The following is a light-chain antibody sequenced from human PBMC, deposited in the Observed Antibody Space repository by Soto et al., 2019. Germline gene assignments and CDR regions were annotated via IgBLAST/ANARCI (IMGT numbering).Light chain of an antibody. V-gene: IGKV3-20*01. CDR1: QSVSSN. J-gene: IGKJ5*01. Sequence: EIVMTQSPATLSLSPGEGATLSCRASQSVSSNLAWYQQKPGQTPRLLVYGASSRATGIPDRFSGSGSGTDFTLTISRLEPEDFAVYYCQQHGTSPITFGQGTRLE. CDR3: QQHGTSPIT. CDR2: GAS.